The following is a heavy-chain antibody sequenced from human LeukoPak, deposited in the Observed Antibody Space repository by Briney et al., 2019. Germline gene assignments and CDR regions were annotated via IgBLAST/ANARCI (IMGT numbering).Heavy chain of an antibody. D-gene: IGHD4-17*01. J-gene: IGHJ5*02. CDR1: GFTFRTYG. V-gene: IGHV3-30*04. Sequence: PGRSLRLSCAASGFTFRTYGMHWLRQAPGEGPEWVTFISYDGNDKKYGASVKGRFTVSRDNLKNFLYLQMNSLRVEDTAMYYCARELYDDGESWFDPWGQGTLVTVSS. CDR3: ARELYDDGESWFDP. CDR2: ISYDGNDK.